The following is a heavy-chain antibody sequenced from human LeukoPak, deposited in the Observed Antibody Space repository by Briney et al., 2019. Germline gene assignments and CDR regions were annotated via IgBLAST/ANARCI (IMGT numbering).Heavy chain of an antibody. Sequence: ASVKVSCKASGYLFTGYYIHWVRQAPGQGLEWMGWINPKNGGTNYAQRCEGRVIMTRDTSGTVYMEVRRLRSDDTAIYYCARDAQFTVVVPAAKLNYMDVWGKGTTVTVSS. CDR1: GYLFTGYY. V-gene: IGHV1-2*02. D-gene: IGHD2-2*01. J-gene: IGHJ6*03. CDR3: ARDAQFTVVVPAAKLNYMDV. CDR2: INPKNGGT.